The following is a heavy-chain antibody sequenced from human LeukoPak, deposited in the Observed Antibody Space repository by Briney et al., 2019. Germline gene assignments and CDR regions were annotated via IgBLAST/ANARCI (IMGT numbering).Heavy chain of an antibody. CDR2: IYYSGST. D-gene: IGHD3-22*01. Sequence: GSLRLSCAASGFTVSSNYMSWVRQAPGKGLEWIGSIYYSGSTYYNPSLKSRVTISVDTSKNQFSLKLSSVTAADTAVYYCARVVDMIVVVITDAFDIWGQGTMVTVSS. J-gene: IGHJ3*02. V-gene: IGHV4-39*07. CDR3: ARVVDMIVVVITDAFDI. CDR1: GFTVSSNY.